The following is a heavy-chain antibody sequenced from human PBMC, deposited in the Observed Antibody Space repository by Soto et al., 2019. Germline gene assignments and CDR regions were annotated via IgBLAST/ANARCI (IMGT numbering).Heavy chain of an antibody. CDR3: ARSRYFFDY. V-gene: IGHV4-59*01. Sequence: WTWIRQPPGKGLEWIGYIFYGETTDYNPSLKSRVTISVDTSKNQCSLKLNSVTAADTAVYYCARSRYFFDYWGQGSLVTVSS. CDR2: IFYGETT. J-gene: IGHJ4*02.